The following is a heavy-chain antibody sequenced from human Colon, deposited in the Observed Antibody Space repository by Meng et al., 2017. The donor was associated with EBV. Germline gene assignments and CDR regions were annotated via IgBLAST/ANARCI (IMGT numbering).Heavy chain of an antibody. V-gene: IGHV4-30-4*01. CDR3: ARGGGSFRFQF. CDR2: SYFTGST. D-gene: IGHD2-15*01. Sequence: GQVAEVAPHRGSLSLPRTSTGSSSSDSNNSGGCYCSWLGQPPGKGLKWIGCSYFTGSTYYSTSLKSRLNISIDTSKSQISLRLTSVTAADTAVYYCARGGGSFRFQFWGLGTLVTVSS. J-gene: IGHJ4*02. CDR1: SDSNNSGGCY.